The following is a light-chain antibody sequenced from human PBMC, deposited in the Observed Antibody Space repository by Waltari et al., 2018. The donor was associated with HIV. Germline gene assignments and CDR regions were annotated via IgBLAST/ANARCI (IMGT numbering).Light chain of an antibody. CDR2: GAS. Sequence: TVMTQLPATLSASPGERATLSCRASQSVSSNLAWYQQKPGQAPRLLIYGASTRATGIPARFSGSGSGTEFTLTISSLQSEDFAVYYCQQYNNWPPATFGQGTKLEIK. CDR3: QQYNNWPPAT. CDR1: QSVSSN. J-gene: IGKJ2*01. V-gene: IGKV3-15*01.